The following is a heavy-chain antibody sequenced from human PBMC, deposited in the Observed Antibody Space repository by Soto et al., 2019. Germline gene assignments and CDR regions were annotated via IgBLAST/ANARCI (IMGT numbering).Heavy chain of an antibody. Sequence: GSGPTLVNPTQTLTLTCTFSGFSLNSDGMCVNWIRQPPGKALEWLALIDWDDDKYYSTSLKTRLTISRDTSKNRVVLTMTNMDPVDTATYYCARTSALPLGYPHGMDVWGQGTTVTVSS. J-gene: IGHJ6*02. CDR3: ARTSALPLGYPHGMDV. CDR1: GFSLNSDGMC. V-gene: IGHV2-70*13. D-gene: IGHD7-27*01. CDR2: IDWDDDK.